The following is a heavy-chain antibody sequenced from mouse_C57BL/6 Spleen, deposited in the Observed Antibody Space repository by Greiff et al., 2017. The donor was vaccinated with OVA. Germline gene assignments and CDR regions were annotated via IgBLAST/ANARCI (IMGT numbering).Heavy chain of an antibody. J-gene: IGHJ2*01. D-gene: IGHD1-1*01. CDR3: SRDYGSSYDYFDY. V-gene: IGHV1-7*01. CDR2: INPSSGYT. Sequence: VNVVESGAELAKPGASVKLSCKASGYTFTSYWMHWVKQRPGQGLEWIGYINPSSGYTKYNQKFKDKATLTADKSSSTAYMQLSSRTYEDYAVYYCSRDYGSSYDYFDYWGQGTPLTVSS. CDR1: GYTFTSYW.